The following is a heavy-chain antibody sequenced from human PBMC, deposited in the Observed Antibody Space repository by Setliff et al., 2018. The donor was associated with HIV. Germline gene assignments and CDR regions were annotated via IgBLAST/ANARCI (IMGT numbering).Heavy chain of an antibody. CDR1: GFTFSNFA. Sequence: SLRLSCTASGFTFSNFAITWVRQAPGKGLEWVSAIGGSGFGTYYTDSVKGRFTISRDNSKNTLYLQMNSLRAEDTAVYYCASGGIAAAGTPDYFDFWGQGTLVTVSS. V-gene: IGHV3-23*01. CDR3: ASGGIAAAGTPDYFDF. D-gene: IGHD6-13*01. CDR2: IGGSGFGT. J-gene: IGHJ4*02.